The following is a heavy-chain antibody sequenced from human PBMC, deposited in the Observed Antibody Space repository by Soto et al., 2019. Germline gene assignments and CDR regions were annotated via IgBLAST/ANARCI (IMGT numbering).Heavy chain of an antibody. Sequence: ASVKVSCKASRYTFTGYYMHWVRQAPGQGLEWMGWINPNSGGTNYAQKFQGWVTMTRDTSISTAYMELSRLRSDDTAVYYCARGRYSSSWYHYYGMDVWGQGTTVTVSS. CDR2: INPNSGGT. CDR3: ARGRYSSSWYHYYGMDV. J-gene: IGHJ6*02. CDR1: RYTFTGYY. V-gene: IGHV1-2*04. D-gene: IGHD6-13*01.